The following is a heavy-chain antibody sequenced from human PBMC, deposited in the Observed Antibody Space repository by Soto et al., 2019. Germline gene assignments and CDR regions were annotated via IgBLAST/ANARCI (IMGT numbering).Heavy chain of an antibody. D-gene: IGHD1-1*01. J-gene: IGHJ3*02. CDR2: ISSSSSYI. CDR3: ARSRGRTGTAFDI. V-gene: IGHV3-21*01. Sequence: GGSLRLSCAASGFTFSSYSMNWVRQAPGKGLEWVSSISSSSSYIYYADSVKGRFTISRDNAKNSLYLQMNSLRAEDTAVYYCARSRGRTGTAFDIWGQGTMVTVSS. CDR1: GFTFSSYS.